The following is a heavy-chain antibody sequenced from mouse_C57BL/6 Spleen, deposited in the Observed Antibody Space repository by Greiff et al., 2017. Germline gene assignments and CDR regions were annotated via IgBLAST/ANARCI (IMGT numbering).Heavy chain of an antibody. CDR1: GFTFSSYA. V-gene: IGHV5-4*01. D-gene: IGHD1-1*01. Sequence: EVNVVESGGGLVKPGGSLKLSCAASGFTFSSYAMSWVRQTPEKRLEWVATISDGGSYTYYPDNVQGRFTISRDNAKNNLYLQMSHLKSEDTAMYYCARESYGGNLDYWGQGTTLTVSS. J-gene: IGHJ2*01. CDR3: ARESYGGNLDY. CDR2: ISDGGSYT.